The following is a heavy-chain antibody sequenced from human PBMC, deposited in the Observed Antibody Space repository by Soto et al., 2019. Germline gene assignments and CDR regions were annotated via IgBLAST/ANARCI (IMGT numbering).Heavy chain of an antibody. J-gene: IGHJ4*02. V-gene: IGHV3-23*01. Sequence: GGSXRLSCAASGFTFSTYAMSWVRQAPGKGLEWVSAISGSGGSTYYADSVKGRFTISRDNSKNTLYLQMNSLRAEDTAVYYCAKGASVVVVAATLDYWGQGTLVTVSS. D-gene: IGHD2-15*01. CDR3: AKGASVVVVAATLDY. CDR2: ISGSGGST. CDR1: GFTFSTYA.